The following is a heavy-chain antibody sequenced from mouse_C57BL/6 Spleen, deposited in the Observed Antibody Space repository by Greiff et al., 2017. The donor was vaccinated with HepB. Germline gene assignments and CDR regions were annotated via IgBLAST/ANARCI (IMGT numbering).Heavy chain of an antibody. CDR3: ARHLGWPYPMDY. CDR1: GFSLTSYG. V-gene: IGHV2-6-1*01. D-gene: IGHD2-3*01. CDR2: IWSDGST. Sequence: VKVVESGPGLVAPSQSLSITCTVSGFSLTSYGVHWVRQPPGKGLEWLVVIWSDGSTTYNSALKSRLSISKDNSKSQVFLKMNSLQTDDTAMYYCARHLGWPYPMDYWGQGTSVTVSS. J-gene: IGHJ4*01.